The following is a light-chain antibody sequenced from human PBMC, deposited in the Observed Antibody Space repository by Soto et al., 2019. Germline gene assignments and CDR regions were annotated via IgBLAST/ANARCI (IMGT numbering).Light chain of an antibody. J-gene: IGLJ1*01. Sequence: QSVLTQPASVSGSPGQSITISCTGTSSDVGGYNYVSWYQQHPGKAPKLMIYDVSNRPSGVSNRFSGSKSGNTASLTISGLQAEDEADYYCSSYTSSSTLSYVFGTGTKVTDL. CDR2: DVS. CDR3: SSYTSSSTLSYV. CDR1: SSDVGGYNY. V-gene: IGLV2-14*01.